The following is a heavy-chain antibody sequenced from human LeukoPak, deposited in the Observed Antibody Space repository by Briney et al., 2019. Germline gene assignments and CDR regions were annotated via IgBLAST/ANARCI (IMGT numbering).Heavy chain of an antibody. CDR1: GFTFSTYG. J-gene: IGHJ4*02. V-gene: IGHV3-66*01. CDR3: ARTTMVRGPSDY. D-gene: IGHD3-10*01. CDR2: IYSGGST. Sequence: PGGSLRLSCAASGFTFSTYGMHWVRQAPGKGLEWVSVIYSGGSTYYADSVKGRFTISRDNSKNTLYLQMNSLRAEDTAVYYCARTTMVRGPSDYWGQGTLVTVSS.